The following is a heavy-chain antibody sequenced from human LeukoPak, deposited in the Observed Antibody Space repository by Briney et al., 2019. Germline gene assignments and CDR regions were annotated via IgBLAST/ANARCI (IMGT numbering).Heavy chain of an antibody. CDR3: ARLSSLDAFDI. V-gene: IGHV4-39*01. CDR1: GGSISSSSYF. CDR2: IYYSVST. J-gene: IGHJ3*02. Sequence: SETLSLTCTVSGGSISSSSYFWGWIRQPPGRGLEWIGNIYYSVSTYYNPSLKSRVTISVDTSKNQFSLKLSSVTAADTAVYYCARLSSLDAFDIWGQGTMVTVSS.